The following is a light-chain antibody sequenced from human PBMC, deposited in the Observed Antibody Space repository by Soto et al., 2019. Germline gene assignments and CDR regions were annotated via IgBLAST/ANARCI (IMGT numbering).Light chain of an antibody. V-gene: IGLV1-47*01. CDR1: SSSIGSYS. Sequence: QSVLTQPPSASGAPGQRVTISCSGSSSSIGSYSVYWYQQLPGTAPKLLIYEDNQRPSGVPDRFSGSKSDTSASLAIGGLRSGDEADYYCASWDDSLSVMFGGGTKVTVL. CDR3: ASWDDSLSVM. CDR2: EDN. J-gene: IGLJ3*02.